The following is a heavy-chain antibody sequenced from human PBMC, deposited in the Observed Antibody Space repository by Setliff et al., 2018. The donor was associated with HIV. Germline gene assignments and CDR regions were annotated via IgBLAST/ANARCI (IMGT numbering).Heavy chain of an antibody. J-gene: IGHJ4*02. CDR2: IDHSGNI. V-gene: IGHV4-34*01. D-gene: IGHD3-10*01. CDR3: ARGLNYYGSGSYLPLGY. Sequence: LSLTCAVYGGSFNDYYWTWIRQPPGKGLEWIGEIDHSGNIKYHASLKSRVTISKDTSKNQISLKLRSVTAAGTAVYYCARGLNYYGSGSYLPLGYWGQGTLVTVSS. CDR1: GGSFNDYY.